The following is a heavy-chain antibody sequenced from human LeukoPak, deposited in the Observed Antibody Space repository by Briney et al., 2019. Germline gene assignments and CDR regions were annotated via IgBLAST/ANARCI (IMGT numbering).Heavy chain of an antibody. CDR2: MNQDGSEK. D-gene: IGHD5/OR15-5a*01. V-gene: IGHV3-7*01. CDR3: ARGVYNYDY. J-gene: IGHJ4*02. Sequence: GGSLRLSCAASGFTFSIYWMSWVRQAPGKGLEGVANMNQDGSEKYYVDSVKGRFTISRDNAQNSLYLQMNSLRAEDTAVYYCARGVYNYDYWGQGTLVTVSS. CDR1: GFTFSIYW.